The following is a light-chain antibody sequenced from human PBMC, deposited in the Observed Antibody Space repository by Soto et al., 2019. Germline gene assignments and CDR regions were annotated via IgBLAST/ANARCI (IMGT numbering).Light chain of an antibody. CDR1: QSVGSN. CDR2: YAS. V-gene: IGKV3-15*01. Sequence: EIVITQSPATLSVSPGERATLSCSASQSVGSNLAWYQQTPGQAPSLLIYYASSRATGIPATFSGSGSGTEFTLTISSLQSEDFAVYYCQQYNNWPLSWTFGQGTKVDIK. J-gene: IGKJ1*01. CDR3: QQYNNWPLSWT.